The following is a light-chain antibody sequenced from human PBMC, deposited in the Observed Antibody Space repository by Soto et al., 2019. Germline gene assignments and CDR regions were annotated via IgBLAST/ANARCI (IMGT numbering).Light chain of an antibody. V-gene: IGKV3-15*01. Sequence: EVVMTQSPATLSVSPGDRATLSCRASQSVDTNEAWYQQKPGQAPRLLVHGASTRATGVPARFTGIGSGTDFTLTISGLQSDDFAVYYCQQYYNWPPYTFGQGTKLQIK. J-gene: IGKJ2*01. CDR3: QQYYNWPPYT. CDR2: GAS. CDR1: QSVDTN.